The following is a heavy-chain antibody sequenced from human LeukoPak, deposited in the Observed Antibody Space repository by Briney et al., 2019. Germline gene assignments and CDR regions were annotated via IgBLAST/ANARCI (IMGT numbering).Heavy chain of an antibody. Sequence: GSPRLSCAASGFTFSSYAMHWVRQAPGKGLEWVAVISYDGSNKYYADSVKGRFTISRDNSKNTLYLQMNSLRAEDTAVYYCARDRGRYCSSTSCYTTGIYYYYGMDVWDQGTTVTVSS. J-gene: IGHJ6*02. D-gene: IGHD2-2*02. V-gene: IGHV3-30-3*01. CDR1: GFTFSSYA. CDR3: ARDRGRYCSSTSCYTTGIYYYYGMDV. CDR2: ISYDGSNK.